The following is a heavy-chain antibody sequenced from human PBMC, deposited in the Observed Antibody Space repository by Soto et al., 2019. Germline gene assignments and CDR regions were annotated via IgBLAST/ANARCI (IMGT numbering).Heavy chain of an antibody. CDR1: GFTFSNYA. CDR2: VSYDGGSK. D-gene: IGHD3-22*01. V-gene: IGHV3-30*18. J-gene: IGHJ3*02. CDR3: ANEGPLYDSAGAFDI. Sequence: GGSLRLSCAASGFTFSNYAMHWVRQAPGKGLEWVAVVSYDGGSKFHADSVKGRFTISRDNSKNTLYLQMNSLRTEDTAVYFCANEGPLYDSAGAFDIWGQGTMVTVSS.